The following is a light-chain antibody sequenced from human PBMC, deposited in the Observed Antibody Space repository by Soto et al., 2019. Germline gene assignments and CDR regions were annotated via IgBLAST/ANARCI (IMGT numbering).Light chain of an antibody. J-gene: IGKJ2*01. CDR3: QQYYSTPYT. CDR1: QRVSYSSNNKNY. Sequence: DIVMTQSPDSLAVSLGERATINCKSTQRVSYSSNNKNYLSWFQQKPGQPPKLLISWASSRESGVPDRFSGSGSGTDFTLTSSSLQAEDVAVYYCQQYYSTPYTFGQGTKLAIK. CDR2: WAS. V-gene: IGKV4-1*01.